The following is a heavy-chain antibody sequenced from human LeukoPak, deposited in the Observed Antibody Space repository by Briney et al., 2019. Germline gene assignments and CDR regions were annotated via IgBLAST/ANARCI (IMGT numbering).Heavy chain of an antibody. V-gene: IGHV1-2*02. J-gene: IGHJ4*02. D-gene: IGHD1-26*01. CDR1: GYTFTAYY. Sequence: GASVKVSCKASGYTFTAYYTHWVRQAPGHGLEWMGWINPNSGATQYAQNFQGRVTMTRDTSLSTVYMEFCGLRSDDTAVYYCARDGNFDYWGQGTLVTVSS. CDR2: INPNSGAT. CDR3: ARDGNFDY.